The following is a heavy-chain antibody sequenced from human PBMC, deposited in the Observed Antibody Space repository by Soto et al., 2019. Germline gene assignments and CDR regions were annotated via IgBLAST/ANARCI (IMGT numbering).Heavy chain of an antibody. CDR2: ISAHNGNT. Sequence: QVHLVQSGAEVKKPGASVKVSCQASGYAFTTYGITWVRQAPGQRLEWMGWISAHNGNTNYAQKLQGRVTVTRDTSTSTAYMELRSLSSDVTAVYYCARGRYGDYWGQGALVTVSS. CDR3: ARGRYGDY. D-gene: IGHD1-1*01. CDR1: GYAFTTYG. J-gene: IGHJ4*02. V-gene: IGHV1-18*01.